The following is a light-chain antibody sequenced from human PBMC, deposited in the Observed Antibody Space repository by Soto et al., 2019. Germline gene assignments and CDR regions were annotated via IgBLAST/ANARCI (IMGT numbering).Light chain of an antibody. CDR2: GAS. V-gene: IGKV3-20*01. CDR1: QSVSSSY. Sequence: ETVLTQSPGTLSLSPGERAILACRASQSVSSSYLAWYQQKPGQAPRLLMYGASTRATGIPDRFSGGGSGTDFTLNISRLEPEDFAVYFCQQYAYSPPTFGPGTKVDIK. J-gene: IGKJ3*01. CDR3: QQYAYSPPT.